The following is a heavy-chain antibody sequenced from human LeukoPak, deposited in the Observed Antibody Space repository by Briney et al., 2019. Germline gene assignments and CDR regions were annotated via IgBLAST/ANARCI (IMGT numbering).Heavy chain of an antibody. J-gene: IGHJ4*02. CDR2: LSGSGRDT. CDR3: AKVTTSGTYYYFDY. Sequence: GGSLRLSCAASGFTFSSYAMSWVRQAPGKGLEWVSALSGSGRDTYYADSAKGRFTISRDKSKNTLYLQMNSLRAVDTAIYYCAKVTTSGTYYYFDYWGQGTLVTVSS. D-gene: IGHD1-26*01. CDR1: GFTFSSYA. V-gene: IGHV3-23*01.